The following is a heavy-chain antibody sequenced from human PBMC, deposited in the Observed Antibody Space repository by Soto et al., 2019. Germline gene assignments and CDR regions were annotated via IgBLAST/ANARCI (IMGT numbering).Heavy chain of an antibody. CDR1: GFTFSSYG. Sequence: PGGSLRLSCASSGFTFSSYGMHWVRQAPGKGLEWVAVISYDGSNKYYADSVKGRFTISRDNSKNTLYLQMNSLRAEDTAVYYCAKDSRIQLWSFDYWGQGTLVTVSS. CDR2: ISYDGSNK. D-gene: IGHD5-18*01. CDR3: AKDSRIQLWSFDY. V-gene: IGHV3-30*18. J-gene: IGHJ4*02.